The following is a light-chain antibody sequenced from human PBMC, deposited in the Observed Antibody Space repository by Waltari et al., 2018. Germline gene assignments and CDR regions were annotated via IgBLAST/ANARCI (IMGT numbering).Light chain of an antibody. CDR1: SSNIGSNY. CDR2: RNN. CDR3: AAWDDSLSRWL. Sequence: QSVLTQPPSASGPPGQRVTLSCSGRSSNIGSNYVYWYQHVPGAAPKLLIYRNNQRPSGVPDRFSGSKSGTSASLAISGLRSEDEADYYCAAWDDSLSRWLLGGGTKLTVL. J-gene: IGLJ3*02. V-gene: IGLV1-47*01.